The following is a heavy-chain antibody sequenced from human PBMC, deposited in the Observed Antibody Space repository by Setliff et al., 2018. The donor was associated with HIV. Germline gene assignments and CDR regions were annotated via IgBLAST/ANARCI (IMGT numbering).Heavy chain of an antibody. J-gene: IGHJ4*02. CDR2: IWYDGSNQ. CDR1: GFTFSNFA. Sequence: GGSLRLSCAASGFTFSNFAMHWVRQAPGKGLEWVAVIWYDGSNQNYADSVKGRFTISRDNSKNTLYLQVNSLRAEDTAVYYCARVLGAARRGAAAARGYFDYWGQGILVTVSS. CDR3: ARVLGAARRGAAAARGYFDY. D-gene: IGHD6-13*01. V-gene: IGHV3-33*01.